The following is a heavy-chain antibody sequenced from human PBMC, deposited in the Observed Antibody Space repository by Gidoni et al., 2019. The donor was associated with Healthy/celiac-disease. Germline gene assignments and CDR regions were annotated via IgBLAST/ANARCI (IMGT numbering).Heavy chain of an antibody. J-gene: IGHJ2*01. CDR2: IYHSGST. CDR3: ARFGLTRDWYFDL. Sequence: QVQLQESGPGLVKPSETLSLTCTVSGYSISSGYSWGWVRQPPGKGLEWIGSIYHSGSTYYNPSLKSRVTISVDTSKNQFSLKLSSVTAADTAVYYCARFGLTRDWYFDLWGRGTLVTVSS. CDR1: GYSISSGYS. V-gene: IGHV4-38-2*02. D-gene: IGHD3-10*01.